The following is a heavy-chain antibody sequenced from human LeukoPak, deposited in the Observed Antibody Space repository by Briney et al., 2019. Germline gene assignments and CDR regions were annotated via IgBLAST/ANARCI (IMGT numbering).Heavy chain of an antibody. Sequence: PSETLSLTCTVSGGSISSYYWSWIRQPPGKGLEWIGEINHSGSTNYNPSLKSRVTISVDTSKNQFSLKLSSVTAADTAVYYCASLSGYDLYFDYWGQGTLVTVSS. CDR2: INHSGST. D-gene: IGHD5-12*01. J-gene: IGHJ4*02. CDR1: GGSISSYY. V-gene: IGHV4-34*01. CDR3: ASLSGYDLYFDY.